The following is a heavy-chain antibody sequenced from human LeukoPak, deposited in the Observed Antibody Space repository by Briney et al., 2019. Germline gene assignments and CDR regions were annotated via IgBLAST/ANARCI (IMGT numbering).Heavy chain of an antibody. CDR3: ARDIGYYDSSGYLV. V-gene: IGHV1-18*01. J-gene: IGHJ4*02. D-gene: IGHD3-22*01. Sequence: ASVKVSCKASGYTFTSYGISWVRQAPGQGLEWMGWISAYNGNTNYAQKLQGRVTMTTDTSTSTAYMELRSLRSDDTAVYYCARDIGYYDSSGYLVWGQGTLVTVSS. CDR1: GYTFTSYG. CDR2: ISAYNGNT.